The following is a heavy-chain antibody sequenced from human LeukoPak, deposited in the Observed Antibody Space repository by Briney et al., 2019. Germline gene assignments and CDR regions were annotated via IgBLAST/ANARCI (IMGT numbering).Heavy chain of an antibody. CDR1: GLRFRNYG. J-gene: IGHJ4*02. CDR3: ATDRNSGKYYDY. D-gene: IGHD1-26*01. Sequence: GGSLRLSCAASGLRFRNYGMHWVRQAPGKVLEWVAVIWYDGSNQYYVDSVKGRFTVSRDNAKNTLYLQMNSLRAEDTAVYYCATDRNSGKYYDYWGQGTLVTVSS. V-gene: IGHV3-33*01. CDR2: IWYDGSNQ.